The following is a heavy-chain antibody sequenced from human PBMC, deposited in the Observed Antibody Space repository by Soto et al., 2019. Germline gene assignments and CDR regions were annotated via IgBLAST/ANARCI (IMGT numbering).Heavy chain of an antibody. D-gene: IGHD2-2*01. Sequence: SETLSLTCAVYGGSFSGYYWSWIRQPPGKGLEWIGEINHSGSTNYNPSLKSRVTISVDTSKNQFSLKLSSVTAADTAVYYCARGFYCSSTSCYFGHWGQGTWSPSPQ. V-gene: IGHV4-34*01. CDR2: INHSGST. J-gene: IGHJ4*02. CDR3: ARGFYCSSTSCYFGH. CDR1: GGSFSGYY.